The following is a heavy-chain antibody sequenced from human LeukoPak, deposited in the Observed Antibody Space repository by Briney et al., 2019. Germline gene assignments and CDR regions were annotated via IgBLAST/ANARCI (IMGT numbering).Heavy chain of an antibody. V-gene: IGHV3-30-3*01. D-gene: IGHD3-10*01. CDR3: ARDNYYGSGSYYNRYYYYGMDV. J-gene: IGHJ6*02. CDR2: ISYDGSNK. Sequence: PGRSLRLSCAASGFTFSSYAMHWDRQAPGKGLEWVAVISYDGSNKYYADSVKGRFTISRDNSKNTLYLQMNSLRAEDTAVYYCARDNYYGSGSYYNRYYYYGMDVWGQGTTVTVSS. CDR1: GFTFSSYA.